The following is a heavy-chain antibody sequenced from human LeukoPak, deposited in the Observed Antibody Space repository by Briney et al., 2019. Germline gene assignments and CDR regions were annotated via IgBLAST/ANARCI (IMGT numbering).Heavy chain of an antibody. Sequence: ASVKVFCKVSGYTLTELSMHWVRQAPGKGLEWMGGFDPEDGETIYAQKFQGRVTMTEDTSTDTAYMELSSLRSEDTAVYYCATLSTTGTTNPADYWGQGTLVTVSS. CDR3: ATLSTTGTTNPADY. D-gene: IGHD1-1*01. V-gene: IGHV1-24*01. J-gene: IGHJ4*02. CDR2: FDPEDGET. CDR1: GYTLTELS.